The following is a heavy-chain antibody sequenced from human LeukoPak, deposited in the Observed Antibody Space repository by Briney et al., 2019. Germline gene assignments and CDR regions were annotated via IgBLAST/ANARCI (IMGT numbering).Heavy chain of an antibody. V-gene: IGHV3-23*01. CDR1: GFTFSSYA. D-gene: IGHD6-13*01. Sequence: GGSLRLSCAASGFTFSSYAMSWVRQAPGKGLEWVSAISGSGGSTYYADSVKGRFTISRDNSKNTLYLQMNSLRAEDTAIYYCAKGGSSSWYYDWLDPWGQGTLVTVSS. CDR3: AKGGSSSWYYDWLDP. CDR2: ISGSGGST. J-gene: IGHJ5*02.